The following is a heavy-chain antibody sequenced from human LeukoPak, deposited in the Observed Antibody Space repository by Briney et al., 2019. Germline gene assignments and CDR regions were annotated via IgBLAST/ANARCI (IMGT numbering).Heavy chain of an antibody. D-gene: IGHD1-26*01. CDR1: GGSFSGYY. CDR2: INHSGST. Sequence: PSETLSLTCAVYGGSFSGYYWSWIRQPPGKGLEWIGEINHSGSTNYNPSLKSRVTISVDTSKNQSSLKLSSVTAADTAVYYCARGVVGATTDYWGQGTLVTVSS. V-gene: IGHV4-34*01. CDR3: ARGVVGATTDY. J-gene: IGHJ4*02.